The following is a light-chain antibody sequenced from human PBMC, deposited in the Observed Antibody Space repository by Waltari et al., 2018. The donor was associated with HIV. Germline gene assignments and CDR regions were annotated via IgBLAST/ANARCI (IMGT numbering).Light chain of an antibody. V-gene: IGLV2-14*01. CDR1: NSDVGGYKS. Sequence: QSALTQPASVSGSPGQSITISCTGTNSDVGGYKSVSWYQQHPDKAPKLRIYEVNKRPSGVASRFSGSNSGNTASLTISGLQAADEADYYCSSYTDSRPLYVFGTGTKVTVL. J-gene: IGLJ1*01. CDR3: SSYTDSRPLYV. CDR2: EVN.